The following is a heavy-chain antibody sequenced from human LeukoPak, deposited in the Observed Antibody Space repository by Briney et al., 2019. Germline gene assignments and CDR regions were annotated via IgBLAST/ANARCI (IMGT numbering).Heavy chain of an antibody. CDR1: EFSVGSNY. CDR3: ARRRRAYYYYYMDV. CDR2: IYSGGST. J-gene: IGHJ6*03. Sequence: GGSLRLSCAASEFSVGSNYMTWVRQAPGKGLEWVSLIYSGGSTYYADSVKGRFTISRDNAKNSLYLQMNSLRAEDTAVYYCARRRRAYYYYYMDVWGKGTTVTVSS. V-gene: IGHV3-66*01.